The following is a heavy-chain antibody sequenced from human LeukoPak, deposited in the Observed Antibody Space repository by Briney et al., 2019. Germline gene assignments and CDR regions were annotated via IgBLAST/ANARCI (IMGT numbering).Heavy chain of an antibody. V-gene: IGHV3-15*01. CDR1: GFTFSNAW. D-gene: IGHD2-15*01. CDR2: IKSKTDGGTT. Sequence: GGSLRLSCAASGFTFSNAWMSWVRQAPGKGLEWVGRIKSKTDGGTTDYAAPVKGRFTISRDDSKNTLYLQMNSLKTEHTAVYYCTTEWFAATPGYWSQGTLVTVSS. CDR3: TTEWFAATPGY. J-gene: IGHJ4*02.